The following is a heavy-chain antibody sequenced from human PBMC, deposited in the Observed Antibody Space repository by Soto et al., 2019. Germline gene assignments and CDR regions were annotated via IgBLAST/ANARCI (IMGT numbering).Heavy chain of an antibody. CDR2: ISSSGSTI. Sequence: QVQLVESGGGLVKPGGSLRLSCAASGFTFSDYYMSWIRQAPRKGLEWVSYISSSGSTIYYADSVKGRFTISRDNAKNSLYLQMNSLRAEDTAVYYCARVAPRGQPKRYGMDVWGQGTTVTVSS. CDR3: ARVAPRGQPKRYGMDV. CDR1: GFTFSDYY. J-gene: IGHJ6*02. V-gene: IGHV3-11*01. D-gene: IGHD3-16*01.